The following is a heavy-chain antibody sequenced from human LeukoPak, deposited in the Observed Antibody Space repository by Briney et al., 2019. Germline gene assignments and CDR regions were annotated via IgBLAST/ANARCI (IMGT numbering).Heavy chain of an antibody. J-gene: IGHJ4*02. CDR2: ISGSGGST. D-gene: IGHD3-22*01. CDR1: GFTFSSYA. V-gene: IGHV3-23*01. Sequence: QPGGSLRLSCAASGFTFSSYAMSWVRQTPGKGLEWVSAISGSGGSTYYADSVKGRFTISRDNSKNTLYLQMNSLRAEDTAVYYCAKDWDDYYDSSGYPDYWGQGTLVTVSS. CDR3: AKDWDDYYDSSGYPDY.